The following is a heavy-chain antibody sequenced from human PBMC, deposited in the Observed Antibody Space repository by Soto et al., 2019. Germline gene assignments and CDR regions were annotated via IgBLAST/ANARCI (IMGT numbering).Heavy chain of an antibody. CDR2: IYTSGST. V-gene: IGHV4-4*07. CDR1: GGSISSYY. D-gene: IGHD1-7*01. CDR3: ARALTGTTDYYYYGMDV. J-gene: IGHJ6*02. Sequence: ETLSLTCTVSGGSISSYYWSWIRQPAGKGLEWIGRIYTSGSTNYNPSLKSRVTMSVDTSKNQFSLKLSSVTAADTAVYYCARALTGTTDYYYYGMDVWGQGTTVTVSS.